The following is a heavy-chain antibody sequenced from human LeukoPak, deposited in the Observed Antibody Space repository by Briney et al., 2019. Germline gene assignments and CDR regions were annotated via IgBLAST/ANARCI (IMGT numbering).Heavy chain of an antibody. V-gene: IGHV4-31*03. Sequence: NTSETLSLTCTVSGGSISSGGYYWSWIRQHPGKGLEWIGYIYYSGSTYYNPSLKSRVTISVDTSKNQFSLKLSSVTAADTAVYYCARVLGAPYNWFDPWGQGTLVTVSS. CDR1: GGSISSGGYY. J-gene: IGHJ5*02. CDR3: ARVLGAPYNWFDP. CDR2: IYYSGST.